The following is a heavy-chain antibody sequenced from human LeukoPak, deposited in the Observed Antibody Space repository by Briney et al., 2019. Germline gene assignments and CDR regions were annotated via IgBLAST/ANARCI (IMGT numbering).Heavy chain of an antibody. CDR2: INPDGSTI. J-gene: IGHJ2*01. Sequence: GGSLRLSCAVSGFTFSTSWMNWIRQAPGEGLEWLANINPDGSTINYVDFVRGRFTISRDNAKNSLYLQMNSLRAEDTAVYYCARDAGYGRHSYWYFDLWGRGTLVTVSS. CDR1: GFTFSTSW. CDR3: ARDAGYGRHSYWYFDL. V-gene: IGHV3-7*01. D-gene: IGHD5-12*01.